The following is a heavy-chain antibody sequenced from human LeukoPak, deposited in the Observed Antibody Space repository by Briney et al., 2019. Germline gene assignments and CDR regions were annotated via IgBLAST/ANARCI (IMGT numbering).Heavy chain of an antibody. CDR2: ISGSGGDA. CDR1: GFTFSSYA. D-gene: IGHD4-11*01. Sequence: GSLRLSCAASGFTFSSYAMSWVRQAPGKGLEWVSAISGSGGDAYYAGSVKGRVTISRENSKSTLYLQMNSLRAEDTAVYYCAKRLPTGAGGGFQHWGQGALVTVSS. CDR3: AKRLPTGAGGGFQH. J-gene: IGHJ1*01. V-gene: IGHV3-23*01.